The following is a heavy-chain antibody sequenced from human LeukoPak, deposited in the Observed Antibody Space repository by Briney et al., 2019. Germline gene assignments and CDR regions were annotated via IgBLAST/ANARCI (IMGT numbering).Heavy chain of an antibody. Sequence: PSETLSLTCAVYGGSFSGYYWSWIRQPPGKGLEWLGEINHSGSTNYNPSLKSRVTISVDTSKNQFSLKLSSVTAADTAVYYCARDYGDYAVNWFDPWGQGTLVTASS. CDR1: GGSFSGYY. CDR2: INHSGST. J-gene: IGHJ5*02. D-gene: IGHD4-17*01. V-gene: IGHV4-34*01. CDR3: ARDYGDYAVNWFDP.